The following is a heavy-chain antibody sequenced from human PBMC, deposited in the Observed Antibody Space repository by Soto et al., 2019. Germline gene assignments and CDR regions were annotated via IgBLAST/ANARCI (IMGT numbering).Heavy chain of an antibody. CDR3: AKLRWFGDLPNWFDP. V-gene: IGHV3-23*01. CDR1: GSPFSKYA. CDR2: ISGSGGST. D-gene: IGHD3-10*01. J-gene: IGHJ5*02. Sequence: GGSLRLSCAASGSPFSKYAMNWARQAPGKGLEWVSAISGSGGSTYYADSVKGRFTISRDNSKTTLYLQMNSLRAEDTAVYYCAKLRWFGDLPNWFDPWGQGTLVTVSS.